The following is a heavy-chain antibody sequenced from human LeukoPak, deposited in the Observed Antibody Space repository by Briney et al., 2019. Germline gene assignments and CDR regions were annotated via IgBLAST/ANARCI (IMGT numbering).Heavy chain of an antibody. CDR2: IYYSGTT. J-gene: IGHJ6*03. CDR1: GGSISSSSYY. V-gene: IGHV4-39*01. CDR3: ARQVSDYFYYYIDV. Sequence: SETLSLTCSVSGGSISSSSYYWNWIRQPPGKGLEWVGSIYYSGTTYYNSSLKSRVTISEDTSKNRFSLMSTSVTAADTAVYYCARQVSDYFYYYIDVWGEGTTVIVSS.